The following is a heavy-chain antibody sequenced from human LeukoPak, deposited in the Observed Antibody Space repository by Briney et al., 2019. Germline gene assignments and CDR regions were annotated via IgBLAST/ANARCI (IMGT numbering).Heavy chain of an antibody. CDR3: AKTSGSYLAPFDY. Sequence: GESLKISCKGSGYSFTSYWIGWVRQMPGKGLEWMGIIYPGDSDTRYSPSFQGQVTISADKSISTAYPQWSSLKASDTAMYYCAKTSGSYLAPFDYWGQGTLVTVSS. D-gene: IGHD1-26*01. CDR2: IYPGDSDT. V-gene: IGHV5-51*01. J-gene: IGHJ4*02. CDR1: GYSFTSYW.